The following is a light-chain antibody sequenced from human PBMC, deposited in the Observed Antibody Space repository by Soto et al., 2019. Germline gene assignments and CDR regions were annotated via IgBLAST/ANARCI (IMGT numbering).Light chain of an antibody. CDR3: QQYKDSVWT. J-gene: IGKJ1*01. V-gene: IGKV1-5*03. CDR1: QSISSW. CDR2: KAS. Sequence: DIQMTQSPSTLSATAGDRVTITCRASQSISSWLAWYQHKPGKAPKLLIYKASTLKSGVPSRFSGSGSGTEFTLTISGLQPDDFATYYCQQYKDSVWTFGQGTKVDIK.